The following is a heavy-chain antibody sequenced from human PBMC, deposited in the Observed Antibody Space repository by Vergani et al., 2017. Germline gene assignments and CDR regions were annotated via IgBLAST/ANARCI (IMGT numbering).Heavy chain of an antibody. CDR3: AKVLSGIAAAGPPYFDY. J-gene: IGHJ4*02. CDR2: ISGSGGST. CDR1: GFTFSSYE. D-gene: IGHD6-13*01. V-gene: IGHV3-23*04. Sequence: EVQLVESGGGLVQPGGSLRLSCAASGFTFSSYEMNWVRQAPGKGLEWVSAISGSGGSTYYADSVKGRFTISRDNSKNTLYLQMNSLRAEDTAVYYCAKVLSGIAAAGPPYFDYWGQGTLVTVSS.